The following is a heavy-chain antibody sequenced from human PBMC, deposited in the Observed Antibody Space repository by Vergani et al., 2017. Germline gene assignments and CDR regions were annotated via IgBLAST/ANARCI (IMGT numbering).Heavy chain of an antibody. CDR3: ARQKGSSYAPLLWAFDM. D-gene: IGHD3-3*01. Sequence: QLQLQESGPGLVKPSETLSLTCNVSGGSISSSSYYWGWIRQPPGKGLEWIESIYYSGSTYYNPSLKSRVTISVDKSKNQFSLKLSSVTAADPAVYYCARQKGSSYAPLLWAFDMWGQATMVTVSS. CDR1: GGSISSSSYY. CDR2: IYYSGST. V-gene: IGHV4-39*01. J-gene: IGHJ3*02.